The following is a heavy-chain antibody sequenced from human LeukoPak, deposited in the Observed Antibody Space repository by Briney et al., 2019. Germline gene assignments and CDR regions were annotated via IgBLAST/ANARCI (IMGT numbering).Heavy chain of an antibody. D-gene: IGHD6-19*01. V-gene: IGHV3-74*03. CDR3: ARVGGPGWYGY. CDR1: GFTFGSYW. J-gene: IGHJ4*02. Sequence: PGGSLRLSCAASGFTFGSYWMHWVRQVPGKGLVWVSRINIDGSTTTYADSVKGRFTISRDNAKNTLYLQMNSLRAEDTALYYCARVGGPGWYGYWGQGTLVTVSS. CDR2: INIDGSTT.